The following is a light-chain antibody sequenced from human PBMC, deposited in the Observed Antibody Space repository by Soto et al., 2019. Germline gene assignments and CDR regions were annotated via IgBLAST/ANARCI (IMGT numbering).Light chain of an antibody. Sequence: AIQMTQSPSSLSASVGDRITITSRASQDIRNYLGWYQQKPGKAPKLLIYGASSLESGVPSRFSGSGSGTDFTLTINSLQPEDFATYYCLQDDNYPWTFGQGTKVEI. CDR2: GAS. CDR3: LQDDNYPWT. V-gene: IGKV1-6*01. J-gene: IGKJ1*01. CDR1: QDIRNY.